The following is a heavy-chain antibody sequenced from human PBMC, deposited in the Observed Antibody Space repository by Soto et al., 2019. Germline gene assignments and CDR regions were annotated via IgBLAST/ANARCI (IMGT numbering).Heavy chain of an antibody. CDR3: ARDRDRGSSWYQNAFDI. V-gene: IGHV3-21*01. CDR1: GFIFSSSW. CDR2: ISSSSSYI. J-gene: IGHJ3*02. D-gene: IGHD6-13*01. Sequence: GGSLRLSCAASGFIFSSSWMTWVRQAPGKGLEWVSSISSSSSYIYYADSVKGRFTISRDNAKNSLYLQMNSLRAEDTAVYYCARDRDRGSSWYQNAFDIWGQGTMVTVSS.